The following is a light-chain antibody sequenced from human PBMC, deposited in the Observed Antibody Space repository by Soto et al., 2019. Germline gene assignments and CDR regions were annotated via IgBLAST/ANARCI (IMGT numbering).Light chain of an antibody. CDR1: SSDVGGYNY. CDR3: SSYTTSSTLGV. V-gene: IGLV2-14*03. J-gene: IGLJ2*01. Sequence: QFVLTQPASVSGSPGQSITISCTGTSSDVGGYNYVSWYQQHPGKAPKVMIYDVGSRPSGVSNRFSGSKSGNTASLTISGLQAEDEAEYFCSSYTTSSTLGVFGGGTKVTVL. CDR2: DVG.